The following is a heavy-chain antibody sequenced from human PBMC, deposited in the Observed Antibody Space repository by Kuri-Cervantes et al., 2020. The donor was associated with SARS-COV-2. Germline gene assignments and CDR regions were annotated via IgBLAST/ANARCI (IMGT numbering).Heavy chain of an antibody. CDR1: GFTFSSYW. J-gene: IGHJ4*02. Sequence: GGSLRLSCAASGFTFSSYWMSWVRQAPGKGLEWVANIKQDGSEKYYVDSVKGRFTISRDNSKNTLYLQMNSLRAEDTAVYYCANSLIARFDYWGQGTLVTVSS. CDR3: ANSLIARFDY. CDR2: IKQDGSEK. V-gene: IGHV3-7*01.